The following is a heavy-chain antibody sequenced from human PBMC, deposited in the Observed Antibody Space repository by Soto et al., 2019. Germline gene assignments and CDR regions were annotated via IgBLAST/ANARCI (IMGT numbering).Heavy chain of an antibody. D-gene: IGHD1-26*01. CDR2: IFNSGST. Sequence: QVQLQESGPGLVKPAETLSLTCTVSGGSISNYYWSWIRQPPGKGLEWIGYIFNSGSTNYNPSLKSRVTISVHTSKTQFSLKLTSVTAADTAVYYCAGNSGSYKVFDYWGQGTLVTVSS. CDR1: GGSISNYY. V-gene: IGHV4-59*01. CDR3: AGNSGSYKVFDY. J-gene: IGHJ4*02.